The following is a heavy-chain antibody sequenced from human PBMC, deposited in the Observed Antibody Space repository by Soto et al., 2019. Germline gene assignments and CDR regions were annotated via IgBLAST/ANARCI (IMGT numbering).Heavy chain of an antibody. V-gene: IGHV1-69*01. J-gene: IGHJ5*02. CDR3: ARAARYCSSTSCYPGWFDP. Sequence: QVQLVQSGAEVQKPGSSVKVSCKASGGTFSSYAISWVRQAPGQGLEWMGGIIPIFGTANYAQKFQGRVTITADESTSTAYMELSSLSSEDTAVYYCARAARYCSSTSCYPGWFDPWGQGTLVTVSS. CDR2: IIPIFGTA. CDR1: GGTFSSYA. D-gene: IGHD2-2*01.